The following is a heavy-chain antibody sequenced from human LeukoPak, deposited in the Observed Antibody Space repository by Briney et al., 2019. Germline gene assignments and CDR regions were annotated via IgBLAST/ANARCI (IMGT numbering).Heavy chain of an antibody. CDR1: GGSFSGDY. J-gene: IGHJ5*02. Sequence: PSETLSLTCAVYGGSFSGDYWSWIRQPPGKGLEWIGEINHSGSTNYNPSLKSRVTISVDTSKNQFSLKLSSVTAADTAVYYCARVRPGILTGYCKRPGEFDPWGQGTLVTVSS. CDR2: INHSGST. V-gene: IGHV4-34*01. CDR3: ARVRPGILTGYCKRPGEFDP. D-gene: IGHD3-9*01.